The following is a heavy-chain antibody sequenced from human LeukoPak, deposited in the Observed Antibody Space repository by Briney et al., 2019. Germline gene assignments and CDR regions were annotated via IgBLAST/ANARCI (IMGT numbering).Heavy chain of an antibody. CDR1: RFTFRSYW. Sequence: PGGSLRLSCAASRFTFRSYWMSWVRQAPGKGLEWVANIKQDGSEKYCVDAVKGRFTISRDNAKNSVYLQLNSLRAEDTAVYYCARDGGPFDSWGQGTLVTVSS. CDR3: ARDGGPFDS. D-gene: IGHD2-15*01. J-gene: IGHJ4*02. V-gene: IGHV3-7*03. CDR2: IKQDGSEK.